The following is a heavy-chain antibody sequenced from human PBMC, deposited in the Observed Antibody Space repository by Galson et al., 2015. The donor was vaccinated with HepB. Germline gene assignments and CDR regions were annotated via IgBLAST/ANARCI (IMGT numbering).Heavy chain of an antibody. V-gene: IGHV3-23*01. D-gene: IGHD3-10*01. J-gene: IGHJ2*01. CDR3: AKALELGFGELSEWYFDL. CDR2: ISGSGGST. Sequence: SLRLSCAASGFTFSSYAMSWVRQAPGKGLEWVSAISGSGGSTYYADSVKGRFTISRDNSKNTLYLQMNSLRAEDTAVYYCAKALELGFGELSEWYFDLWGRGTLVTVSS. CDR1: GFTFSSYA.